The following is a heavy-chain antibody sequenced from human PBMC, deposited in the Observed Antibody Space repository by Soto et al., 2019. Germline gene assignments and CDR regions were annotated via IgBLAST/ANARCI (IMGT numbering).Heavy chain of an antibody. CDR2: IYYSGST. CDR1: GGSISSYY. V-gene: IGHV4-59*01. D-gene: IGHD3-3*01. Sequence: PSETLSLTCTVSGGSISSYYWSWIRQPPGKGLEWIGYIYYSGSTNYNPSLKSRVTISVDTSKNQFSLKLSSVTAADTAVYYCARDESSYYDFWSPLSYFDYWGQGTLVTVSS. CDR3: ARDESSYYDFWSPLSYFDY. J-gene: IGHJ4*02.